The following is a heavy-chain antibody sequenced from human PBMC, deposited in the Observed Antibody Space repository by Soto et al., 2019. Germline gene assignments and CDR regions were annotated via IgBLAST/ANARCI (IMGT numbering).Heavy chain of an antibody. CDR1: GYTFTGYY. V-gene: IGHV1-2*02. Sequence: QVQLVQSGAEVKKPGASVKVSCKASGYTFTGYYMHWVRQAPGQGLEWMGWINPNSGGTNYAQKFQGRVTMTRYTSISTAYMELSRLRSDDTAVYYCATRGEWLEWLLDPEIGGMDVWGQGTTVTVSS. CDR3: ATRGEWLEWLLDPEIGGMDV. J-gene: IGHJ6*02. CDR2: INPNSGGT. D-gene: IGHD3-3*01.